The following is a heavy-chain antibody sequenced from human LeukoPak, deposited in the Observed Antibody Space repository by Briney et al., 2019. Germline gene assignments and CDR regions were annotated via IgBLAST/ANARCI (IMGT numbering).Heavy chain of an antibody. Sequence: PGGSLRLSCAASGFTFSSYSMNWVRQAPGKGLEWVSSISSSSSYIYYADSVKGRFTISRDNAKNSLYLQMNSLRAEDTAVYYCAKPSQWLVHVYFDYWGQGTLVTVSS. D-gene: IGHD6-19*01. CDR3: AKPSQWLVHVYFDY. V-gene: IGHV3-21*04. CDR1: GFTFSSYS. J-gene: IGHJ4*02. CDR2: ISSSSSYI.